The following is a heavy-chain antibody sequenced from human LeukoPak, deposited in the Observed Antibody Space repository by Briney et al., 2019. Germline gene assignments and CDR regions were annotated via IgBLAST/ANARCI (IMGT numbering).Heavy chain of an antibody. CDR2: VDPKSGGT. J-gene: IGHJ4*02. D-gene: IGHD1-14*01. CDR3: ATETWYFAS. Sequence: ASVKVSCTTSGYTFTDHHMHWVRQAPGQGLEWMGRVDPKSGGTIYAQNFQGRVAMTSDTSTSTASMEVSSLKSDDTAVYYCATETWYFASWGQGTLVTVSS. V-gene: IGHV1-2*02. CDR1: GYTFTDHH.